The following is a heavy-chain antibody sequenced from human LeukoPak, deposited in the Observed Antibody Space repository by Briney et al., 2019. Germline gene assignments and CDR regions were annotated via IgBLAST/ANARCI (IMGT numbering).Heavy chain of an antibody. CDR3: ARRGSAVAAFYYYYYMDL. Sequence: ASVKVSCKASGYTFTSYDINWVRQATGQGLEWMGWMNPNSGNTGYAQKFQGRVTMTRNTSISTAYMELSSLRSEDTAVYYCARRGSAVAAFYYYYYMDLWGKATTVTVSS. J-gene: IGHJ6*03. V-gene: IGHV1-8*01. D-gene: IGHD6-19*01. CDR2: MNPNSGNT. CDR1: GYTFTSYD.